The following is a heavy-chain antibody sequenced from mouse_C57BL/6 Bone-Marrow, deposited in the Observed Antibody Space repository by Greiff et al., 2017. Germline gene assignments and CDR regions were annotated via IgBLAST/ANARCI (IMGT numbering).Heavy chain of an antibody. CDR1: GYTFTSYW. D-gene: IGHD2-12*01. Sequence: FQLQQPGAELVRPGTSVKLSCKASGYTFTSYWMHWVKQRPGQGLEWIGVIDPSDSYTNYNQKFKGKATLTVDTSSSTAYMQLSSLTSEDSAVYYCARYEYWGQGTTLTVSS. J-gene: IGHJ2*01. CDR3: ARYEY. V-gene: IGHV1-59*01. CDR2: IDPSDSYT.